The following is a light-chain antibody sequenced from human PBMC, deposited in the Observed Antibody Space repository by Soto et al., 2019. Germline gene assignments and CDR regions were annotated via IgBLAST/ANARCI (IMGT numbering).Light chain of an antibody. J-gene: IGLJ1*01. CDR1: SSDVGGSNF. V-gene: IGLV2-14*03. CDR2: DVA. CDR3: VSYTSSTTYV. Sequence: SALTQPACVSDSPGQSITISCTGTSSDVGGSNFVSWYQQHPGKPPKLIIYDVANRPSGVSNRFSGSKSGSTASLIISRLQTEDEADYYCVSYTSSTTYVFGTGTKVTVL.